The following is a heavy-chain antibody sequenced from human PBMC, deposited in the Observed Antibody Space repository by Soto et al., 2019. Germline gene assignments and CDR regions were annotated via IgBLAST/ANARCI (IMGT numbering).Heavy chain of an antibody. J-gene: IGHJ6*02. CDR2: ISAYNGNT. CDR1: GYTFTSYG. V-gene: IGHV1-18*01. D-gene: IGHD1-26*01. Sequence: GASVKVSCEASGYTFTSYGISWVRQAPGQGLEWMGWISAYNGNTNYAQKLQGRVTMTTDTSTSTAYMELRSLRSDDTAVYYCARVGWYSGAQDYYYYYGMDVWGQGTTVTVSS. CDR3: ARVGWYSGAQDYYYYYGMDV.